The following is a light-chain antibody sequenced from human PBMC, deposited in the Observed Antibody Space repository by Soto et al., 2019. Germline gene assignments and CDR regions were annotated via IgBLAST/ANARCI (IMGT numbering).Light chain of an antibody. V-gene: IGLV4-69*01. CDR3: QTWGSDIVV. CDR2: LNSDGSH. J-gene: IGLJ3*02. Sequence: QLVLTQSPSASASLGASVKLTCTLSSGHSSYAIAWQQQQPEKGPRYLMKLNSDGSHSKGDGIPDRFSGSSSGAERYLTISSLQSEDEADYYCQTWGSDIVVFGGGTQLTVL. CDR1: SGHSSYA.